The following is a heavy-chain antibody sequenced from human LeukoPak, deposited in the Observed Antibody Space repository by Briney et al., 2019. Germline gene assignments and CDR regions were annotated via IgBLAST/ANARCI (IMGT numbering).Heavy chain of an antibody. D-gene: IGHD5-18*01. V-gene: IGHV1-69*05. CDR2: IIPIFGTA. J-gene: IGHJ4*02. Sequence: AAVKVSCKASGGTFSSYAISWVRQAPGQGLEWMGGIIPIFGTANYARKFQGRVTITTDESTSTAYMELSSLRSEDTAVYYCASEGGDVDTAMVPYYFDYWGQGTLVTVSS. CDR1: GGTFSSYA. CDR3: ASEGGDVDTAMVPYYFDY.